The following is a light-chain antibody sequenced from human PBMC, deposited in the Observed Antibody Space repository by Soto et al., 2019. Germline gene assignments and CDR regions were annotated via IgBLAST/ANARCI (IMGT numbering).Light chain of an antibody. CDR2: EVS. V-gene: IGLV2-14*01. J-gene: IGLJ1*01. Sequence: QAARTQPASVSGSPGRSITISWAGTSRDVGAYNYVSWYQQQSGKAPKLLIHEVSSRPAGVSDRFSGSKPGNTASLTISGLQAEDEADYYCSAFATSRAYVFGIGTKVTVL. CDR1: SRDVGAYNY. CDR3: SAFATSRAYV.